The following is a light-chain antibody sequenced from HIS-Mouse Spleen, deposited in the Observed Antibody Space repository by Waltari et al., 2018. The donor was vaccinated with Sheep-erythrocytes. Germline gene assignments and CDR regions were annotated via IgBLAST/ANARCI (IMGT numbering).Light chain of an antibody. V-gene: IGLV2-11*01. J-gene: IGLJ1*01. CDR2: DVS. CDR3: CSYAGSYNHV. Sequence: QSALTQPRSVSGSPGQPVTISCTGTSSDFGGYYYVSWYQQHPGKAPKLMIYDVSKRPSGVPDRFSGSKSGNTASLTISGLQAEDEADYYCCSYAGSYNHVFATGTKVTVL. CDR1: SSDFGGYYY.